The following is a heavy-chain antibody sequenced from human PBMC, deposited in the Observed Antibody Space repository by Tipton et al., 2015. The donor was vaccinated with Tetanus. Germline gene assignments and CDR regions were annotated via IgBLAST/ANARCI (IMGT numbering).Heavy chain of an antibody. Sequence: SLRLSCAGSGFSFRDFGMNWVRQAPGKGLEWVSYISYSSTSIYYADSVKGRFVVSRDNAKNSLYLQMNTLRDDDTAVYYCARRGEARANWFDSWGQGTLVIVSS. D-gene: IGHD2-21*01. V-gene: IGHV3-48*02. CDR2: ISYSSTSI. J-gene: IGHJ5*01. CDR3: ARRGEARANWFDS. CDR1: GFSFRDFG.